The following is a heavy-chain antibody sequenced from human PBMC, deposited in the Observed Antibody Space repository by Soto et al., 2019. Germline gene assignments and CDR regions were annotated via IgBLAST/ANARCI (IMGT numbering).Heavy chain of an antibody. D-gene: IGHD5-12*01. CDR3: AQPIVFDVSGYDARWFSVAFDI. CDR2: IQYRGST. J-gene: IGHJ3*02. CDR1: DDSITSGAYY. V-gene: IGHV4-39*01. Sequence: SETLSLTCTVSDDSITSGAYYWGLIRQPPGKGLEWIGTIQYRGSTYYNPSLKSRVTMSLDTSKNQYSLRLSSVTAADTAVYYCAQPIVFDVSGYDARWFSVAFDIWGQGTMVTVSS.